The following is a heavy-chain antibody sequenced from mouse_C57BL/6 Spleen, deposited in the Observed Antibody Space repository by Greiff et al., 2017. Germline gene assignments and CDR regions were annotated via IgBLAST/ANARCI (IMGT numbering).Heavy chain of an antibody. CDR2: IRNKANGYTT. CDR1: GFTFTDYY. J-gene: IGHJ4*01. CDR3: ARYGGTRDYAMDY. V-gene: IGHV7-3*01. Sequence: EVKVEESGGGLVQPGGSLSLSCAASGFTFTDYYMSWVRQPPGKALEWLGFIRNKANGYTTEYSASVKGRFTISRDNSQSILYLQMNALRAEDSATYYCARYGGTRDYAMDYWGQGTSVTVSS.